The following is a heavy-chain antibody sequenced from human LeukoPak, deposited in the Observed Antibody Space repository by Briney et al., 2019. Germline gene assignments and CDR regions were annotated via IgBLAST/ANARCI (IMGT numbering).Heavy chain of an antibody. CDR1: GYTFTRYG. CDR3: AREVDLRDYDILTGYYRPDAFDI. J-gene: IGHJ3*02. Sequence: GASVKVSCKASGYTFTRYGISWVRQAPGQGLEWMGWISGYNGNIKYAQKFQGRVTMTTDTSTSTAYMELRSLRSDDTAVYYCAREVDLRDYDILTGYYRPDAFDIWGQGTMVTVSS. V-gene: IGHV1-18*01. D-gene: IGHD3-9*01. CDR2: ISGYNGNI.